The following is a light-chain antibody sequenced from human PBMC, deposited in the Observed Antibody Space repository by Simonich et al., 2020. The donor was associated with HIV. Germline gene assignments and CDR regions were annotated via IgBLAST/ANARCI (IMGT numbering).Light chain of an antibody. V-gene: IGKV3-15*01. Sequence: EIVMTQSPATLSVSPGERATLSCRASQSVSSDLAWYQQKPGQAPRLLIAGASTRATCIPARFSGSGSGTEFTLTISSLQSEDFAVYYCQQYNNWPPLTFGGGTKVEIK. CDR2: GAS. J-gene: IGKJ4*01. CDR3: QQYNNWPPLT. CDR1: QSVSSD.